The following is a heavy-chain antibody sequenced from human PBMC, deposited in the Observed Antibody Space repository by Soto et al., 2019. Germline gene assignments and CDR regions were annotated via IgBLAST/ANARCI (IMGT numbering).Heavy chain of an antibody. CDR2: IYYSGST. CDR3: ARGDTIFGVYYYDYMDV. J-gene: IGHJ6*03. CDR1: SGSMSSYY. Sequence: PSETLSLTCTVSSGSMSSYYWNWIRQPPGKGLEWIGYIYYSGSTNYNPSLKSRVTISVDTSKNQFSLKLSSVTAADTAVYYCARGDTIFGVYYYDYMDVWGKGTTVTVSS. V-gene: IGHV4-59*01. D-gene: IGHD3-3*01.